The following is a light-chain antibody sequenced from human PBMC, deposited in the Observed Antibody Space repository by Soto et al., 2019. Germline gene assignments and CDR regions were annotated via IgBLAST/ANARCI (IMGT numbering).Light chain of an antibody. Sequence: EIVLTQSPGTLSLSPGERATLSCRASQSIRSNYLAWYQQKPGQAPRLLIYGASSTATGIPDRFSGSGSGTDLTLTISRLEPEDFAVYYCQQYGSSTPLTFGGGTRVEIK. CDR3: QQYGSSTPLT. J-gene: IGKJ4*01. CDR2: GAS. V-gene: IGKV3-20*01. CDR1: QSIRSNY.